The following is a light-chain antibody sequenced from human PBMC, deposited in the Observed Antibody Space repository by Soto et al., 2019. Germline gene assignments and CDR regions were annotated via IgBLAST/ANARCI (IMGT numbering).Light chain of an antibody. CDR1: SSNIGSNA. CDR3: AAWDDSLSGVV. J-gene: IGLJ2*01. CDR2: NTN. Sequence: QSVLTQPPSTSGTPGQRVTIACSGSSSNIGSNAVSWYQQLPGTAPKLLIYNTNQRPSGVPDRLSGSKSGNSASLAISGLQSEDEADYYCAAWDDSLSGVVFGGGTKLTVL. V-gene: IGLV1-44*01.